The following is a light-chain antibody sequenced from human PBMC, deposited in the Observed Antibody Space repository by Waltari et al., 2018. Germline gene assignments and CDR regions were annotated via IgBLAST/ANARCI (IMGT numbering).Light chain of an antibody. J-gene: IGKJ1*01. V-gene: IGKV1-5*03. Sequence: DIQMTQSPSTLSASVGDNVTITCRASQSIRSWLAWFQQKPGNAPKVLSYKASKLENGVPSRFSGSASGTDFSLTISRLQPDDFATYYCQQYNSYPWTFGQGTKVEVK. CDR2: KAS. CDR3: QQYNSYPWT. CDR1: QSIRSW.